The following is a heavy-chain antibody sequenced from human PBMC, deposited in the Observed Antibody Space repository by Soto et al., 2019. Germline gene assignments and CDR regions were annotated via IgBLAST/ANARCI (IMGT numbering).Heavy chain of an antibody. Sequence: PGESLKISCKGSGYSFTSYWIGWVRQMPGKGLEWMGIIYPGDSDTRYSPSFQGQVTISADKSISTAYLQWSSLKASDTAMYYCARQDWNYLMVYDNWFDTWGQGTLVTVSS. J-gene: IGHJ5*02. CDR2: IYPGDSDT. D-gene: IGHD1-7*01. CDR3: ARQDWNYLMVYDNWFDT. CDR1: GYSFTSYW. V-gene: IGHV5-51*01.